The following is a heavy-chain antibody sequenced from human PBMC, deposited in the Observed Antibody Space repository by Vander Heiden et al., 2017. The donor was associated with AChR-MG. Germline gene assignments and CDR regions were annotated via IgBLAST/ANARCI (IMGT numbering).Heavy chain of an antibody. CDR3: VRGLGDF. CDR2: INSAGTLI. CDR1: GFTFGTDW. J-gene: IGHJ4*02. Sequence: EVPLVESGGGLVQPGGSLRLSRAATGFTFGTDWMHWVRQVPGKGLVWVSRINSAGTLITYADSVKGRFTISRDNAKNTLYLQMNSLRAEDTAVYYCVRGLGDFWGQGTLVTVSS. V-gene: IGHV3-74*01.